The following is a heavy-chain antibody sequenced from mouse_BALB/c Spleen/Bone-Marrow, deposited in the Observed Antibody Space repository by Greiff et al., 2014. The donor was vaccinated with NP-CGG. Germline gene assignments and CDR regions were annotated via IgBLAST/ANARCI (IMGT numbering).Heavy chain of an antibody. CDR1: GYTFTSYY. D-gene: IGHD2-1*01. J-gene: IGHJ2*01. CDR3: TRYGNYYLDY. CDR2: INPSNGGT. Sequence: VQLQQSGAELVEPGASVKLSCKASGYTFTSYYMYWVKQRPGQGLEWIGEINPSNGGTNFNEKFKSKATLTVDKSSSTAYMQLSSLTSEDSAVYYCTRYGNYYLDYWGQGTTLTVSS. V-gene: IGHV1S81*02.